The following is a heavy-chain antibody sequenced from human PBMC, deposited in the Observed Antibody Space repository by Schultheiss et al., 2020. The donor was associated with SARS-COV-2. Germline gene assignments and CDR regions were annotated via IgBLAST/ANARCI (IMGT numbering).Heavy chain of an antibody. CDR1: GFTVSSNY. CDR3: ARDKAVADY. CDR2: ISGSGGST. J-gene: IGHJ4*02. Sequence: GGSLRLSCAASGFTVSSNYMTWVRQAPGKGLEWVSAISGSGGSTYYADSVKGRFTISRDNSKNTLYLQMNSLRAEDTAVYYCARDKAVADYWGQGTLVTVSS. D-gene: IGHD6-19*01. V-gene: IGHV3-53*01.